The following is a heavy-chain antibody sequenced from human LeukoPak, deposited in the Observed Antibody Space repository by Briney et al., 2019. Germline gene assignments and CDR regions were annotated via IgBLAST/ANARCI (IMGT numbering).Heavy chain of an antibody. Sequence: PSETLSLTCTVSGYSISRGYSWGWIRQPPGKGLEWIGNIYHSGSTYYNPSLKSRVTISVDTSKNQFSLKLRSVTAADTAVYYCARGKSRGSHIDYWGQGTLVTVSS. D-gene: IGHD1-26*01. J-gene: IGHJ4*02. V-gene: IGHV4-38-2*02. CDR1: GYSISRGYS. CDR2: IYHSGST. CDR3: ARGKSRGSHIDY.